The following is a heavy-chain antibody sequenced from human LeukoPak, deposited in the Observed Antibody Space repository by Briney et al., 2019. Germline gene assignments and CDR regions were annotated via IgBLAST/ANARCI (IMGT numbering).Heavy chain of an antibody. Sequence: PGGSLRLSRAASGFTFSSYGMHWVRQAPGKGLEWVAVISYDGSNKYYADSVKGRFTISRDNSKNTLYLQMNSLRAEDAAVYYCAKDLVVVPAARGPYYYGMDVWGQGTTVTVSS. CDR1: GFTFSSYG. V-gene: IGHV3-30*18. CDR3: AKDLVVVPAARGPYYYGMDV. CDR2: ISYDGSNK. D-gene: IGHD2-2*01. J-gene: IGHJ6*02.